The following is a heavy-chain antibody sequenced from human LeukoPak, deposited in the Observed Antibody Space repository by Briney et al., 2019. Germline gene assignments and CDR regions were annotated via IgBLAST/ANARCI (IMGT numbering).Heavy chain of an antibody. CDR2: ISSDGTNK. CDR3: ARDRSQEFDP. CDR1: RFTFRNYA. Sequence: GGSLRLSCAASRFTFRNYAMHWVRQAPGKGLEWVAVISSDGTNKDYADSVKGRFSISRDNSKNTLYLQMNRLRADDTAVYYCARDRSQEFDPWGQGTLVTVSS. J-gene: IGHJ5*02. D-gene: IGHD3-10*01. V-gene: IGHV3-30*04.